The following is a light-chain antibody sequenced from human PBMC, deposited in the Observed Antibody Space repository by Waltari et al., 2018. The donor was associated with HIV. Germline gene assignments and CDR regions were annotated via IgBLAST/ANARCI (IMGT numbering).Light chain of an antibody. CDR3: CSYAGTWV. J-gene: IGLJ3*02. CDR1: SSDLGAYKY. CDR2: YLT. V-gene: IGLV2-11*01. Sequence: QSALTQPRSVSGSPGQSVTIPCTGTSSDLGAYKYVSWYQQHPGKAPKLLIYYLTKRPSGVPDRFSGSQSGNTASLTISGLQTDDEADYHCCSYAGTWVFGGGTKLSVL.